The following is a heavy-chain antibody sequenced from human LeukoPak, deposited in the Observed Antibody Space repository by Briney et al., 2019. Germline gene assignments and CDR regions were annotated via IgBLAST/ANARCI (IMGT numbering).Heavy chain of an antibody. V-gene: IGHV3-33*01. CDR3: AIDRSYDFWSGYSTPDY. Sequence: GGSLRLSCAASGFTFSSYGMHWVRQAPGKGLEWVAVIWYDGSNKYYADSVKGRFTISRDNSKNTLDLQMNSLRAEDTAVYYCAIDRSYDFWSGYSTPDYWGQGTLVTVSS. J-gene: IGHJ4*02. D-gene: IGHD3-3*01. CDR2: IWYDGSNK. CDR1: GFTFSSYG.